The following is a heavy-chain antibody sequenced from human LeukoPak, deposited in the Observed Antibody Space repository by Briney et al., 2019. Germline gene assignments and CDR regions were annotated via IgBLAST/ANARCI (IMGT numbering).Heavy chain of an antibody. CDR1: LYAINSGYY. CDR3: ARVGPWRGWELLGYFDY. Sequence: SETLSLTCSVSLYAINSGYYWGWIRQSPGKGLEWIGSMHHSGSTDFNPSLRSRVTISVDTSKNQFSLKLSSVTAADTAVYYCARVGPWRGWELLGYFDYWGQGTLVTVSS. J-gene: IGHJ4*02. V-gene: IGHV4-38-2*02. D-gene: IGHD1-26*01. CDR2: MHHSGST.